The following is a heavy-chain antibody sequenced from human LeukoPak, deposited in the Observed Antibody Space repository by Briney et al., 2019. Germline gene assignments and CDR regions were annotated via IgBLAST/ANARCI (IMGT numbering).Heavy chain of an antibody. CDR3: AKGNHRYSYGPFDY. CDR1: GFTFSSYA. CDR2: ISGSGGST. J-gene: IGHJ4*02. V-gene: IGHV3-23*01. Sequence: PGGSLRLSCAASGFTFSSYAMSWVRQAPGMGLEWVSAISGSGGSTYYADSVKGRFTISRDNSKNTLYLQMNSLRAEDTAVYYCAKGNHRYSYGPFDYWGQGTLVTVSS. D-gene: IGHD5-18*01.